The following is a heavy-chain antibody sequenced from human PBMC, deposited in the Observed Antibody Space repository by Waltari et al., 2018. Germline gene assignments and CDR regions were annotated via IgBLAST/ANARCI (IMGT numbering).Heavy chain of an antibody. CDR1: GYTLTELS. Sequence: QVQLVQSGAEVKKPGASVKVSCKVSGYTLTELSMHWVRQAPGKGLEWMGGFEPEDGETIYGQKYQGRVTMTEDTSTDTAYMELSSLRSEDTAVYYCATVSMIVVATDAFDIWGQGTMVTVSS. D-gene: IGHD3-22*01. CDR3: ATVSMIVVATDAFDI. J-gene: IGHJ3*02. CDR2: FEPEDGET. V-gene: IGHV1-24*01.